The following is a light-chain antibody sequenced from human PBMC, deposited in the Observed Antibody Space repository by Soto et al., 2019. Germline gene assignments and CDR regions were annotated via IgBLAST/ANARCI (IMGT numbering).Light chain of an antibody. J-gene: IGKJ2*01. V-gene: IGKV1-39*01. CDR1: ETIIDY. CDR3: QQSFRAPRT. Sequence: DIQMSQSPSSLSASVGDSVTITCRASETIIDYLNWYQQQPGAAPKLLIFSASSLHSGVPSRFRGSGSGTHFTLTISSLQPEDFATYFCQQSFRAPRTFGQGTKLQAK. CDR2: SAS.